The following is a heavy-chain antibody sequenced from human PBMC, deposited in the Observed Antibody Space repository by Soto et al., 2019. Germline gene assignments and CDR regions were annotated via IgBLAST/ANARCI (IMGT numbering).Heavy chain of an antibody. CDR3: ARANLPFPKGRFFSS. CDR1: GGSFSGYY. J-gene: IGHJ4*02. V-gene: IGHV4-34*01. CDR2: INHSGST. Sequence: SETLSLTCAVYGGSFSGYYWSWIRQPPGKGLEWIGEINHSGSTNYNPSLKSRVTISVDTSKNQFSLKLSSVTAADTAVYYCARANLPFPKGRFFSSWGQGTLVTVSS. D-gene: IGHD3-3*01.